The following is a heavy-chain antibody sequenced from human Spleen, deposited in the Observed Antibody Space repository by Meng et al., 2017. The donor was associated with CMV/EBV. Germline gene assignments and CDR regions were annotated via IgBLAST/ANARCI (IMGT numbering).Heavy chain of an antibody. J-gene: IGHJ4*02. Sequence: AAAGFTFSDDTKTWVRQAPGKGLNWVSSISDSGRTPFYADSVKGRFTISRDNSNSTLFLQMDSLTPEDTAVYYCAKGEWELPTFFDHWGQGILVTVSS. V-gene: IGHV3-23*01. CDR2: ISDSGRTP. D-gene: IGHD1-26*01. CDR1: GFTFSDDT. CDR3: AKGEWELPTFFDH.